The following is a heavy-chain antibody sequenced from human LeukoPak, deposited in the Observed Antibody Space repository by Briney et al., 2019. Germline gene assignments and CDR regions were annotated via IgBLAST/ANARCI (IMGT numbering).Heavy chain of an antibody. CDR1: GLKVIGSS. J-gene: IGHJ6*02. V-gene: IGHV3-66*01. CDR3: ARTLNYQYYAMDV. Sequence: PGGSLRLSCAASGLKVIGSSMSWVSPPAGKGLGWVSVIYTGGSTYYADSVKGRFTISRDDSKNTVYLQMNNLRVEDTALYYCARTLNYQYYAMDVWGQGTTVTVSS. CDR2: IYTGGST.